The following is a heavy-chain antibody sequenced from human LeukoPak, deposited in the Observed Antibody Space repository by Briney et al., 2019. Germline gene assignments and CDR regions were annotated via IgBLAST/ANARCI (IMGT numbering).Heavy chain of an antibody. J-gene: IGHJ4*02. CDR3: AKAGRPTYYYVLKEMPEWNIFVLSGYFDY. V-gene: IGHV3-23*01. D-gene: IGHD3-10*02. Sequence: PGGSLRLSCAASGFTFSSYAMSWVRQAPGKGLEWVSAISGSGGSTYYADSVKGRFTISRDNSKNTLYLQMNSLRAEDTAVYYCAKAGRPTYYYVLKEMPEWNIFVLSGYFDYWGQGTLVTVSS. CDR1: GFTFSSYA. CDR2: ISGSGGST.